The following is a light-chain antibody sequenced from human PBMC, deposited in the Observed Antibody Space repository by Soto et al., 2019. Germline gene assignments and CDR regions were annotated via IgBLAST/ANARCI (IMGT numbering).Light chain of an antibody. CDR2: GNN. J-gene: IGLJ1*01. CDR1: SSNIGANYD. V-gene: IGLV1-40*01. CDR3: QSYDSTLSARYV. Sequence: VVTQPPSVSGAPGQRVTISCTGSSSNIGANYDVHWYQHRPGTAPKLLIFGNNNRPSGVPDRFSGSKSGTSASLAITGLQAEDEGDYYCQSYDSTLSARYVFGTGTKVTAL.